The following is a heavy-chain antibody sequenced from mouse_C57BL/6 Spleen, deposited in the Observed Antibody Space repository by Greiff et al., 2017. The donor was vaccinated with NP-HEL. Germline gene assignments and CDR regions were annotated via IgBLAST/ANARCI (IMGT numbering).Heavy chain of an antibody. CDR1: GYTFTDYY. V-gene: IGHV1-26*01. CDR3: ARVGPLYYGSHYYAMDY. CDR2: INPNNGGT. Sequence: VQLQQSGPELVKPGASVKISCKASGYTFTDYYMNWVKQSHGKSLEWIGDINPNNGGTSYNQKFKGKATLTVDKSSSTAYMELRSLTSEDSAVYYCARVGPLYYGSHYYAMDYWGQGTSVTVSS. J-gene: IGHJ4*01. D-gene: IGHD1-1*01.